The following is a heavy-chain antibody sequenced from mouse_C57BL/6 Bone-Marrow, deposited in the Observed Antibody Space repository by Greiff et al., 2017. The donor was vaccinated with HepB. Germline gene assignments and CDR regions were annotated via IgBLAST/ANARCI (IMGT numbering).Heavy chain of an antibody. CDR1: GFTFTDYY. Sequence: EVKLMESGGGLVQPGGSLRLSCAASGFTFTDYYMSWVRQPPGKALEWLGFIRNKANGYTTDDGAYVKDRFTISRGNSQSILYLQMNALRAEDSANYYCARYVVITTVVEGCYFDYWGQGTTLTVSS. V-gene: IGHV7-3*01. CDR3: ARYVVITTVVEGCYFDY. CDR2: IRNKANGYTT. J-gene: IGHJ2*01. D-gene: IGHD1-1*01.